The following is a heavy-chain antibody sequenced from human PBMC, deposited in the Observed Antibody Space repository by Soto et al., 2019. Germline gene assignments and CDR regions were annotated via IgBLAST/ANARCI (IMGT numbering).Heavy chain of an antibody. CDR3: ARETFGCYVRYFGP. CDR2: TYHSGNP. CDR1: GDTISTGGYS. J-gene: IGHJ5*02. D-gene: IGHD2-15*01. Sequence: QLQLQESGSRLVKSSETLSLTCAVSGDTISTGGYSWAWIRQPPGKALEWIGHTYHSGNPYYNPFPKRRVIITVDRAKDPVSLKLGSVIAAGPAGDFCARETFGCYVRYFGPWGQGTPGTVSS. V-gene: IGHV4-30-2*01.